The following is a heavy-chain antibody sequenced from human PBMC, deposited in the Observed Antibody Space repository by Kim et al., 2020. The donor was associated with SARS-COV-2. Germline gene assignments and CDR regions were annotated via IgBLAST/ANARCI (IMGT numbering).Heavy chain of an antibody. J-gene: IGHJ6*02. D-gene: IGHD6-19*01. Sequence: SQTLSLTCAISGDSVSSNSAAWNWIRQSPSRGLEWLGRTYYRSKWYNDYAVSVKSRITINPDTSKNQSSLQLNSVTPEDTAVYYCAREEQWLFPYYYYGMDVWGQGTTVTVSS. V-gene: IGHV6-1*01. CDR1: GDSVSSNSAA. CDR2: TYYRSKWYN. CDR3: AREEQWLFPYYYYGMDV.